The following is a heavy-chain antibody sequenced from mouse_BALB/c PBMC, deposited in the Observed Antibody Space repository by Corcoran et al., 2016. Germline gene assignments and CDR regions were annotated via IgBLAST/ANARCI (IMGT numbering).Heavy chain of an antibody. CDR1: GYSITSGYY. CDR2: ISYDGSN. V-gene: IGHV3-6*02. Sequence: DVQLQESGPGLVKPSQSLSLTCSVTGYSITSGYYWNWIRQFPGNKLEWMGYISYDGSNNYNPSLKNRISTTRDTSKNQFFLKLNSVTTEDTATYDCARERYYVDYYAMDYWGQGTSVTVSS. J-gene: IGHJ4*01. CDR3: ARERYYVDYYAMDY. D-gene: IGHD1-1*01.